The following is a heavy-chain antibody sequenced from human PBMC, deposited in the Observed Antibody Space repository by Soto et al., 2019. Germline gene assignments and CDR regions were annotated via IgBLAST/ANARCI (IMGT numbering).Heavy chain of an antibody. CDR1: GGSISSGGYS. CDR3: ARGIAAAVDY. CDR2: IFPSGST. V-gene: IGHV4-30-2*01. J-gene: IGHJ4*02. D-gene: IGHD6-13*01. Sequence: QLQLQESGSGLVKPSQTLSLTCAVSGGSISSGGYSWSWIRQPPGKGLEWIGYIFPSGSTYCNPSLKSRVTISVDRSKNQFSLKLSSATAADTAVYYCARGIAAAVDYWGQGTLVTVSS.